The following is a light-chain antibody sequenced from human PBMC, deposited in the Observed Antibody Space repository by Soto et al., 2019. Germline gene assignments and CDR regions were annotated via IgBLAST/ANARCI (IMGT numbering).Light chain of an antibody. V-gene: IGLV2-14*01. CDR1: SSDVGGYNY. J-gene: IGLJ1*01. CDR2: DVS. Sequence: QSALNQPASVSGSPGQSVTISCTGTSSDVGGYNYVSWYQQYPGKAPKLMIYDVSNRPSGVSNRFSGSKSGNTASLTISGLQAEDEADYYCSSYTISNTLVFGSGTKVTVL. CDR3: SSYTISNTLV.